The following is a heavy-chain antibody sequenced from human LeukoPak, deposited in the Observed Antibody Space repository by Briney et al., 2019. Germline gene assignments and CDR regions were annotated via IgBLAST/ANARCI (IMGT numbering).Heavy chain of an antibody. CDR3: ARATMVRGTYYMDV. CDR2: IYYSGYT. D-gene: IGHD3-10*01. V-gene: IGHV4-59*01. J-gene: IGHJ6*03. CDR1: GGSISSYY. Sequence: PSETLSLTCTVSGGSISSYYWSWIRQPPGKGLEWIGCIYYSGYTNYKSSLKSRVTISVDTSKNQFSLKLSSVTAADTAVYYCARATMVRGTYYMDVWGKGTTVTVSS.